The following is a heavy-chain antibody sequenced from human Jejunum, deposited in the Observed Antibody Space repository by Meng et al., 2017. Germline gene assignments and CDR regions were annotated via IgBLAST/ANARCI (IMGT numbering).Heavy chain of an antibody. CDR1: GYPLTGDG. V-gene: IGHV1-18*01. Sequence: VQLGQSGGEVKKPGASVNVSRKASGYPLTGDGISWVRQSPGQGLEWMGWSSGLSGGKKSSQKFQGRVPMTTDTSTSTAYRELRSLRSEDTAVYYCARGGGSTAYFDYWGQGTLVTVSS. D-gene: IGHD3-16*01. J-gene: IGHJ4*02. CDR2: SSGLSGGK. CDR3: ARGGGSTAYFDY.